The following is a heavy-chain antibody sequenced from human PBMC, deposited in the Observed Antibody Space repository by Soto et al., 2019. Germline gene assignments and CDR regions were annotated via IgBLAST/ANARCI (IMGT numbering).Heavy chain of an antibody. D-gene: IGHD1-26*01. CDR3: ATEGGYPGSNFYGAY. CDR1: GFTFTKAY. CDR2: IKGSHAGGTT. V-gene: IGHV3-15*01. J-gene: IGHJ4*02. Sequence: EVQLVESGGGLVEPGGSIRLSCVASGFTFTKAYMTWVRQAPGKGLEWVGRIKGSHAGGTTDYATSVKGRFTISRDDSKTTLYLQMNSLKTDDTSVYYCATEGGYPGSNFYGAYWGQGTLVTVSS.